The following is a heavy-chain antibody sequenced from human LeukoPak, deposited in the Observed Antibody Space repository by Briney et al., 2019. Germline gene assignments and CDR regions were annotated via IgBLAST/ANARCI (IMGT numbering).Heavy chain of an antibody. CDR3: ASYSSGWYH. J-gene: IGHJ5*02. D-gene: IGHD6-19*01. V-gene: IGHV4-61*01. Sequence: SETLSLTCTVSGGSVSSGSYYWSWIRQPPGKGLEWIGYIYYSGSTNYNPSLKSRVTISVDTSKNQFSLKLSSVTAADTAVYYCASYSSGWYHWGQGTLVTVSS. CDR2: IYYSGST. CDR1: GGSVSSGSYY.